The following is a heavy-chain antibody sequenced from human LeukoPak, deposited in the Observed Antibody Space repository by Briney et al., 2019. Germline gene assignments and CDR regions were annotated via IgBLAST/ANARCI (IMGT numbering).Heavy chain of an antibody. D-gene: IGHD3-10*01. CDR1: EFTVSSNY. J-gene: IGHJ6*02. V-gene: IGHV3-23*01. CDR2: ISGSGGST. CDR3: AKDPEYELWFWEFPYFYYYCIDV. Sequence: GGSLRLSCADSEFTVSSNYMSWVRQAPGKGLEWVSAISGSGGSTYYADSVKGRFTISRDNSKNTLYLQMNSLRAEDTAVYYCAKDPEYELWFWEFPYFYYYCIDVSSQGTTVTVSS.